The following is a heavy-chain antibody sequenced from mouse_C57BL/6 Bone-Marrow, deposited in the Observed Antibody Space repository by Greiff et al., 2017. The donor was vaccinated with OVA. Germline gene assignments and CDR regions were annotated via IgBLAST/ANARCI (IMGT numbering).Heavy chain of an antibody. CDR2: IWTGGGT. D-gene: IGHD2-5*01. CDR1: GFSLTSYA. J-gene: IGHJ4*01. CDR3: ARNIRSNYLYYYAMDY. V-gene: IGHV2-9-1*01. Sequence: VKLMESGPGLVAPSQSLSITCTVSGFSLTSYAISWVRQPPGKGLEWLGVIWTGGGTNYNSALKSRLSITKDNSKSKVFLKMNSLRTDDTAWYYCARNIRSNYLYYYAMDYWGQGTSVTVSS.